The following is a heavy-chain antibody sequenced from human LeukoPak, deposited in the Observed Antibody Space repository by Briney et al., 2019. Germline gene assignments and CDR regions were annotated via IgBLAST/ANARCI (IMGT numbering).Heavy chain of an antibody. CDR2: ISSSSTI. J-gene: IGHJ4*02. CDR1: GFTFSSYS. Sequence: GGSLRLSCAASGFTFSSYSMNWVRQAPGKGLEWVSYISSSSTIYYADSVKGRFTISRDNAKNSLYLQMNSLRAEDTALYYCARAASTGTVDYWGQGTLVTVSS. V-gene: IGHV3-48*04. D-gene: IGHD6-13*01. CDR3: ARAASTGTVDY.